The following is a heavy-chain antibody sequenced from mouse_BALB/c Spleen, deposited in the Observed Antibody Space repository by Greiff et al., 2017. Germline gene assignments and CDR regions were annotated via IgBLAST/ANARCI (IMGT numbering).Heavy chain of an antibody. D-gene: IGHD2-14*01. CDR2: INSNGGST. CDR3: ARHRNYRYDDAMDY. J-gene: IGHJ4*01. V-gene: IGHV5-6-2*01. CDR1: GFTFSSYY. Sequence: EVQGVESGGGLVKLGGSLKLSCAASGFTFSSYYMSWVRQTPEKRLELVAAINSNGGSTYYPDTVKGRFTISRDNAKNTLYLQMSSLKSEDTALYYCARHRNYRYDDAMDYWGQGTSVTVSS.